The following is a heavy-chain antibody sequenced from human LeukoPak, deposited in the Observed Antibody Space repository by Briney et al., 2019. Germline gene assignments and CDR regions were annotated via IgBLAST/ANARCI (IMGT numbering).Heavy chain of an antibody. CDR1: GYTFNNYY. J-gene: IGHJ4*02. Sequence: GASVKVSCKASGYTFNNYYMYWVRQAPGQGLEWMGMINPSGGGTSYAQKLQGRVTMTADTSTSTAYMELRSLRSDDTAVYYCARDNPRGTYYVDYWGQGTLVTVSS. CDR2: INPSGGGT. CDR3: ARDNPRGTYYVDY. V-gene: IGHV1-46*02. D-gene: IGHD3-16*01.